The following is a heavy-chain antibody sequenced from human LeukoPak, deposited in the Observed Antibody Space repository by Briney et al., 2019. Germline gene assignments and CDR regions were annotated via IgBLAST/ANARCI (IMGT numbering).Heavy chain of an antibody. J-gene: IGHJ5*02. CDR3: AREGYYDFWSGYKGRFDP. D-gene: IGHD3-3*01. CDR1: GYTFTGYY. V-gene: IGHV1-2*02. Sequence: ASVKVSCKASGYTFTGYYMHWVRQAPGQGLEWTGWINPNSGGTNYAQKFQGRVTMTRDTSISTAYMELSRLRSDDTAVYYCAREGYYDFWSGYKGRFDPWGQGTLVTVSS. CDR2: INPNSGGT.